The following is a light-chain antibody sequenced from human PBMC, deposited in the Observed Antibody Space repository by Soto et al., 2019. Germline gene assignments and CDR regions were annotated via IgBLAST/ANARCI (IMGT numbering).Light chain of an antibody. CDR1: QSVSSSY. CDR3: QQYGSSPRT. J-gene: IGKJ2*01. CDR2: GAS. V-gene: IGKV3-20*01. Sequence: EIVLTQSPGTLSLSPGERATLSCRASQSVSSSYLAWYQQKPGQAPRRLIYGASSRATGIPDRFSGSGSGTDFTLTISRLEPEDFAVYYGQQYGSSPRTFGQGTKLEIK.